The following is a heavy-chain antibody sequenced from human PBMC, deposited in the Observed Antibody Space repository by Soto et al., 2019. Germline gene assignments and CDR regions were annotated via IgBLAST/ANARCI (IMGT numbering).Heavy chain of an antibody. CDR1: GFTFSSYS. V-gene: IGHV3-21*01. CDR3: ARSPGGVSYSSGWVDI. D-gene: IGHD6-19*01. Sequence: GGSLRLSCAASGFTFSSYSMNWVRQAPGKGLEWVSSISSSSSYIYYADSVKGRFTISRDNAKNTLYLQMNSLRAEDTAVYYCARSPGGVSYSSGWVDIWGQGTMVTVSS. CDR2: ISSSSSYI. J-gene: IGHJ3*02.